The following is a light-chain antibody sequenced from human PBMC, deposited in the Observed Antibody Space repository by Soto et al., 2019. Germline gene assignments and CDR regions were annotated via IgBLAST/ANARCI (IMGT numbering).Light chain of an antibody. Sequence: QSALTQPPSASGSPGQSVTISCTGTSSDVGGYNYVSWYQQYPGKAPKVMIYEVSKRPSGVPDRFSGSKSGNTASLTVSGLKADDEADYYCSSYAGSNVLYIFGTGTKLTVL. V-gene: IGLV2-8*01. J-gene: IGLJ1*01. CDR1: SSDVGGYNY. CDR2: EVS. CDR3: SSYAGSNVLYI.